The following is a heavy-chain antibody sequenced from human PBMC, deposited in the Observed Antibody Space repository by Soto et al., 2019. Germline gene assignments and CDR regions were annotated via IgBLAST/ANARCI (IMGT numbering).Heavy chain of an antibody. Sequence: QVQLVESGGGVVQPGRSLRLSCAASGFTFSSYAMHWVRQAPGKGLEWVAVISYDGSNKYYADSVKGRFTISRDNSKNXXYLQMNSLRAEDTAVYYCAREGRWLLPYYYYGMDVWGQGTTVTVSS. CDR3: AREGRWLLPYYYYGMDV. CDR2: ISYDGSNK. V-gene: IGHV3-30-3*01. CDR1: GFTFSSYA. D-gene: IGHD3-22*01. J-gene: IGHJ6*02.